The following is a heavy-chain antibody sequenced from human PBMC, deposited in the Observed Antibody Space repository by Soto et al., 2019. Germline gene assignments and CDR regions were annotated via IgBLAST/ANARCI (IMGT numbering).Heavy chain of an antibody. V-gene: IGHV3-30*18. CDR1: GFTFSSYG. CDR2: ISYDGSNK. J-gene: IGHJ5*02. Sequence: QVQLVESGGGVVQPGRSLRLSCAASGFTFSSYGMHWARQAPGKGLEWVAVISYDGSNKYYADSVKGRFTISRDNSKNTLYLQMNSLRAEDTAVYYCAKRGYSSGWYVGVDPWGQGTLVTVSS. CDR3: AKRGYSSGWYVGVDP. D-gene: IGHD6-19*01.